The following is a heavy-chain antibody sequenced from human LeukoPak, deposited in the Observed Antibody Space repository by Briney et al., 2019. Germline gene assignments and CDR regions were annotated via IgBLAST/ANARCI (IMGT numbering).Heavy chain of an antibody. J-gene: IGHJ4*02. CDR2: IYNSGST. D-gene: IGHD6-13*01. Sequence: PSETLSLTCTVSGGSISSYYWSWIRQPAGEGLEWFGDIYNSGSTNYNPSLKGRVTMSVATSKNQFSLHLSSVTAADTAVYYCARSAFLVTAPGLYYFDYWGQGTLVAVSS. CDR1: GGSISSYY. V-gene: IGHV4-4*07. CDR3: ARSAFLVTAPGLYYFDY.